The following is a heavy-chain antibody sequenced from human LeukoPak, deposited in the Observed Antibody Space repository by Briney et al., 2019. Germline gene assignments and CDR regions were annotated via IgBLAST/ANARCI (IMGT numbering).Heavy chain of an antibody. Sequence: GGSLRLSCAASGLTFSSYATHWVRQAPGKGLEWVAVISYDGSNKYYADSMKGRFTISRDNSKNTLYLQMNSLRAEDTAVYYCASATIFGVVIYYWGQGTLVTVSS. CDR3: ASATIFGVVIYY. CDR1: GLTFSSYA. CDR2: ISYDGSNK. V-gene: IGHV3-30*04. J-gene: IGHJ4*02. D-gene: IGHD3-3*01.